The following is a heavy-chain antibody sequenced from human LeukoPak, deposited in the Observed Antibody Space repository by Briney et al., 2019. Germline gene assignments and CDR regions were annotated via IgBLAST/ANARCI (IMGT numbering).Heavy chain of an antibody. CDR1: GFNFRAYR. CDR3: ARDPNPRDGGY. Sequence: GGSLRLSCAASGFNFRAYRVNWVRQAPGKGLEWVSSITRSTSYIYFADSVRGRFTISRDNAKNSLYLQMNRLRAEDTAVYYCARDPNPRDGGYWGQGTLVTVSS. J-gene: IGHJ4*02. D-gene: IGHD5-24*01. V-gene: IGHV3-21*01. CDR2: ITRSTSYI.